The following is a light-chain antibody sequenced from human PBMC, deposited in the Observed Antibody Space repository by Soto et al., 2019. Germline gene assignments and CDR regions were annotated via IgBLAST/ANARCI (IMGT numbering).Light chain of an antibody. J-gene: IGLJ2*01. CDR1: SSDVGGYNF. Sequence: QSALAQPASVSGSPGQSITISCTGTSSDVGGYNFVSWYQQHPGKAPKLMIFDVSNQPSGVSNRFSGSKSGNTASLTISGLQAEDEADYYCSSYTYRGTLGLVFGGGTQLTVL. CDR3: SSYTYRGTLGLV. V-gene: IGLV2-14*01. CDR2: DVS.